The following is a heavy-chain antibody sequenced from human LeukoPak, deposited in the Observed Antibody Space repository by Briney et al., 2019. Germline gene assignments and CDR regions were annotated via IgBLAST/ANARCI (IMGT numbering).Heavy chain of an antibody. CDR2: TYYRSKWYN. CDR3: ARRRSGLFDY. Sequence: SQTLSLTCVISGDSVSSNSASWNWIRQSPSRGLEWLGRTYYRSKWYNDYAVSVTSRITNNPDTSKNQFTLRLNSVTPEDTAVNSCARRRSGLFDYWGQGTLVTVSS. D-gene: IGHD3-10*01. J-gene: IGHJ4*02. CDR1: GDSVSSNSAS. V-gene: IGHV6-1*01.